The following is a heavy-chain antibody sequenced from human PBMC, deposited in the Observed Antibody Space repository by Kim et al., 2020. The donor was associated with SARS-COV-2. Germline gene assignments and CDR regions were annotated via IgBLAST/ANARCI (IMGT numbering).Heavy chain of an antibody. Sequence: GGSLRLSCSASGFTFSSYAMHWVRQAPGKGLEYVSAISSNGGSTYYADSVKGRFTISRDNSKNTLYLQMSSLRAEDTAVYYCVKGPKMLRPRGWGAADAFDIWGQGTMVTVSS. CDR3: VKGPKMLRPRGWGAADAFDI. J-gene: IGHJ3*02. CDR1: GFTFSSYA. V-gene: IGHV3-64D*06. CDR2: ISSNGGST. D-gene: IGHD3-16*01.